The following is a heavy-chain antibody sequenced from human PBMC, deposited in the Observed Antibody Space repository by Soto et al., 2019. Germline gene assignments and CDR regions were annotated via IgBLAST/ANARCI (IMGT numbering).Heavy chain of an antibody. CDR1: GFTFSGSA. V-gene: IGHV3-73*01. CDR3: TRLMIGSGDWFDP. CDR2: IRSKANSYAT. Sequence: GGSLRLSCAASGFTFSGSAMHWVRQASGKGLEWIGRIRSKANSYATAYAASVKGRFTISRDDSKNTAYLQMNSLKTEDTAVYYCTRLMIGSGDWFDPWGQGTLVTVSS. J-gene: IGHJ5*02. D-gene: IGHD3-22*01.